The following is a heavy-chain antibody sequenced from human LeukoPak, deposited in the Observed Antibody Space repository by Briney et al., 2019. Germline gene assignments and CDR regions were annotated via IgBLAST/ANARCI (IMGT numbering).Heavy chain of an antibody. J-gene: IGHJ5*02. V-gene: IGHV5-51*01. Sequence: GVPRTISSQGLGYSFTSYWIGWARHMPGKGLEWMGIIYPGDSDTRYSPSFQGQVTISADKSISTAYLQWSSLKASDTAMYYCARLGAGSSSGWYDRGFDPWGRGTLVTVSS. CDR3: ARLGAGSSSGWYDRGFDP. D-gene: IGHD6-19*01. CDR1: GYSFTSYW. CDR2: IYPGDSDT.